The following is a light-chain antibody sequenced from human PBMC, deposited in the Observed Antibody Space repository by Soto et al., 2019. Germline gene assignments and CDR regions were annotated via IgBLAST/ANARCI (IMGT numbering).Light chain of an antibody. Sequence: IQLTQSPSSLSASVGDRVTITCRASQGISSYLAWYQQTPGKAPKLLIYAASTLQSGVPSRFSGSGSGTDFTLTISSLQHEDFATYYCQQLNSYSLTFGGGTKVDIK. V-gene: IGKV1-9*01. CDR3: QQLNSYSLT. CDR2: AAS. CDR1: QGISSY. J-gene: IGKJ4*01.